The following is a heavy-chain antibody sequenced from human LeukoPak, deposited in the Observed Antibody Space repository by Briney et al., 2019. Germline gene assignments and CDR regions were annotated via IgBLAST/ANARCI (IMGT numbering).Heavy chain of an antibody. CDR2: ISTSGGST. CDR3: AKIGYCSGGSCWPASY. V-gene: IGHV3-23*01. CDR1: GFTFSSYA. Sequence: GGSLRLSCAASGFTFSSYAMSWVRQTPGKGLEWVSTISTSGGSTYYADSVKGRFTISRDNSKNTLYLQMNSLRAEDTAVYYCAKIGYCSGGSCWPASYWGQGTLVTVSS. D-gene: IGHD2-15*01. J-gene: IGHJ4*02.